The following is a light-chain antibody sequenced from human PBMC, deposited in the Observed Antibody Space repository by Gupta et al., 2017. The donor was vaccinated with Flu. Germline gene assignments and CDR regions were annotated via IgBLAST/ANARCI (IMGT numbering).Light chain of an antibody. CDR2: GAS. J-gene: IGKJ5*01. Sequence: IQLTQSPSVVSASVGDTVTISCRASQDIRNWLVWYQQTPGKAPNVLIHGASALQSGVPSRFSGRGSGTVFSLTISNLQPEDFAVYYCQQADSFPITFGQGTRLEIK. CDR1: QDIRNW. CDR3: QQADSFPIT. V-gene: IGKV1-12*01.